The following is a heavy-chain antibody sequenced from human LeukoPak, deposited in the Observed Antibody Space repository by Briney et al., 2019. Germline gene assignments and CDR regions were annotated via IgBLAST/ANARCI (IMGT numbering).Heavy chain of an antibody. CDR3: ARVLGWGATGSDY. V-gene: IGHV3-30*03. D-gene: IGHD1-26*01. CDR2: ISYDGNDK. J-gene: IGHJ4*02. CDR1: GFTFKNYG. Sequence: GGSLRLSCVASGFTFKNYGMHGVRQAPGKGLEWVGVISYDGNDKYYANSVKGRFTISRDNSKNTLYLQVNSLRLEDTAVYYCARVLGWGATGSDYWGQGTLVTVSS.